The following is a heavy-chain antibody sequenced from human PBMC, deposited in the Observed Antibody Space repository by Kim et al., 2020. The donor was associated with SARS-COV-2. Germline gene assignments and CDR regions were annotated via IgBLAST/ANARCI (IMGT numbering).Heavy chain of an antibody. CDR3: ARWDTAYPYQLLNAFDI. V-gene: IGHV3-21*01. D-gene: IGHD2-2*01. Sequence: GGSLRLSCAASGFTFSSYSMNWVRQAPGKGLEWVSSISSSSSYIYYADSVKGRFTISRDNAKNSLYLQMNSLRAEDTAVYYCARWDTAYPYQLLNAFDIWGQGTMVTVSS. CDR1: GFTFSSYS. CDR2: ISSSSSYI. J-gene: IGHJ3*02.